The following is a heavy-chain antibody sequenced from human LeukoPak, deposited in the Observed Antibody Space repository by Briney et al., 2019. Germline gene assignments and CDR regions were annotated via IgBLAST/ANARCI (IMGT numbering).Heavy chain of an antibody. D-gene: IGHD2-2*01. CDR1: GFTFSSYS. CDR3: ARAGRCSSTSCYAWFDP. V-gene: IGHV3-21*01. CDR2: ISSSSSYI. Sequence: GGSLRLSCAASGFTFSSYSMIWVRQAPGKGLEWVSSISSSSSYIYYADSVKGRFTISRDNAKNSLYLQMNSLRAEDTAVYYCARAGRCSSTSCYAWFDPWGQGTLVTVSS. J-gene: IGHJ5*02.